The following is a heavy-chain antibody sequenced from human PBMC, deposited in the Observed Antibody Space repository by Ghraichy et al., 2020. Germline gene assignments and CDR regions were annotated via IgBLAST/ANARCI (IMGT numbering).Heavy chain of an antibody. J-gene: IGHJ6*02. CDR2: IIPIFGTL. CDR1: GGIFSRNA. D-gene: IGHD2-15*01. V-gene: IGHV1-69*13. CDR3: ASGGFSGGQYGAYYHAMDV. Sequence: SVKVSCKASGGIFSRNAFNWMRQAPGQGLEWMGGIIPIFGTLHKAQKFQGRVTLTADESTSTAYMELSSLRSEDTAVYYCASGGFSGGQYGAYYHAMDVWGQGTTVTVSS.